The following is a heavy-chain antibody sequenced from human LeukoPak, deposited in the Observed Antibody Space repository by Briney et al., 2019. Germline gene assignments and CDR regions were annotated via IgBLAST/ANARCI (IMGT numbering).Heavy chain of an antibody. CDR1: GLTVSSNY. D-gene: IGHD2-2*01. V-gene: IGHV3-53*01. J-gene: IGHJ4*02. Sequence: PGGSLRLSCAASGLTVSSNYMSWVRQAPGKGLGWVSVLYSGGSTYYADSVKGRFTISRDNSKNTLYLQMNSLRAEDTAVYYCASGARRTSCLDYWGQGTLVTVSS. CDR2: LYSGGST. CDR3: ASGARRTSCLDY.